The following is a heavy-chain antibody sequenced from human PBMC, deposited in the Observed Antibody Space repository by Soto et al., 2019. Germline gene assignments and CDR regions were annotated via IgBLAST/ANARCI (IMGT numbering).Heavy chain of an antibody. J-gene: IGHJ5*02. D-gene: IGHD4-4*01. CDR1: GFTFSIYA. Sequence: EVQLLESGGGLVQPGGSLSLSCAASGFTFSIYAMSWVRQAPGTGLEWVSAISGSGGSTYYADSVKGRFTISRDNSKNTLYLQMYSLRAGDTAVYYCAKDRRVATVTSWFEPWGQGNLVTVSS. CDR3: AKDRRVATVTSWFEP. V-gene: IGHV3-23*01. CDR2: ISGSGGST.